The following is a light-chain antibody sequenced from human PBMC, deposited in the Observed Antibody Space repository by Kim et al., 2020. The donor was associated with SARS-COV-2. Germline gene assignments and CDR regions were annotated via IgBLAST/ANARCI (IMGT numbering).Light chain of an antibody. CDR2: DAS. J-gene: IGKJ2*01. V-gene: IGKV3-11*01. Sequence: EVVLPQTPATLSLSPGEKATLSCRASQSVSSFLAWYQQKPGQATRLLIYDASNRATGIPARFSGSGSGTDFTLTISSLEPEDFAVYYCQQRSTWPPYTFGPGTKLEI. CDR3: QQRSTWPPYT. CDR1: QSVSSF.